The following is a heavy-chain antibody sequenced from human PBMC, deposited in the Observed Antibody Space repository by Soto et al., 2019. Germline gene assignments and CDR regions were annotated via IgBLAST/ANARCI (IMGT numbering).Heavy chain of an antibody. CDR2: IRSIPDGGTA. CDR3: TTDGQA. CDR1: GFIFTNAW. J-gene: IGHJ5*02. Sequence: EVQLVESGGGLVKPGESLRLSCSGSGFIFTNAWMSWVRQAPGKGLEWVGRIRSIPDGGTADYAAPVNCRFTVSRDDSENMLYLQMNSLITGDTAVYYFTTDGQAWGQGTLVTVSS. V-gene: IGHV3-15*01.